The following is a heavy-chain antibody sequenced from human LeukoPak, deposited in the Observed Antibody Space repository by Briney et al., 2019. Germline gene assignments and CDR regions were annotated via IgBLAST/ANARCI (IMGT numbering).Heavy chain of an antibody. CDR2: INPNSGGT. J-gene: IGHJ4*02. CDR3: ARESVPAVAARRGLNY. Sequence: GASVKVSCKASGYTFTGYYMHWVRQAPGQGFEWMGWINPNSGGTNYAQKFQGRVTMTRDTSISTAYMELSRLRSDDTAVYYCARESVPAVAARRGLNYWGQGTLVAVSS. CDR1: GYTFTGYY. D-gene: IGHD6-6*01. V-gene: IGHV1-2*02.